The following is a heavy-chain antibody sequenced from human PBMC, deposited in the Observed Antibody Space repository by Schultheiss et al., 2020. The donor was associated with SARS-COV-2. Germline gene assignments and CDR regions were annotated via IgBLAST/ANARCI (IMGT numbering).Heavy chain of an antibody. CDR1: GFTFSSYE. CDR2: ISSSGSTI. D-gene: IGHD3-3*01. CDR3: ARDLVTIFGVVPYYYYGMDV. V-gene: IGHV3-48*03. J-gene: IGHJ6*02. Sequence: GGSLRLSCAASGFTFSSYEMNWVRQAPGKGLEWVSYISSSGSTIYYADSVKGRFTISRDNAKNSLYLQMNSLRAEDTAVYYCARDLVTIFGVVPYYYYGMDVWGQGTTVTVSS.